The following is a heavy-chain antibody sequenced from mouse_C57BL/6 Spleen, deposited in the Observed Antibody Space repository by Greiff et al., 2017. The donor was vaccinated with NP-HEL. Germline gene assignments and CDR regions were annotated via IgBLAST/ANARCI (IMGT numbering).Heavy chain of an antibody. D-gene: IGHD1-1*01. V-gene: IGHV1-76*01. CDR2: IYPGSGNT. Sequence: QVQLKESGAELVRPGASVKLSCKASGYTFTDYYINWVKQRPGQGLEWIARIYPGSGNTYYNEKFKGKATLTAEKSSSTAYMQLSSLTSEDSAVYFCARDERTGTMDYWGQGTSVTVSS. J-gene: IGHJ4*01. CDR1: GYTFTDYY. CDR3: ARDERTGTMDY.